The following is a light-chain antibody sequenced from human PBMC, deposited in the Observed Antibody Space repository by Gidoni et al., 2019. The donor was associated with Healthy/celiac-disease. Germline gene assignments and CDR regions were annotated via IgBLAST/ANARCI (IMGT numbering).Light chain of an antibody. CDR2: DDS. V-gene: IGLV3-21*02. J-gene: IGLJ2*01. CDR1: NIGSKS. CDR3: QVWDSSSDHVV. Sequence: SYVLTQPPSVSVDPGQTARITCGGNNIGSKSVHWYQQKPGQAPVLVVYDDSDRPSGIPARFSGSNSGNTATLTISRVEAGDEADYYCQVWDSSSDHVVFGGGTKLTVL.